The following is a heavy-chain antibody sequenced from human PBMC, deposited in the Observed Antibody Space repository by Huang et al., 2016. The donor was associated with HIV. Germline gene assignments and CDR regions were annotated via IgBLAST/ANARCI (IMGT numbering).Heavy chain of an antibody. CDR1: GYTFTSYG. D-gene: IGHD3-22*01. CDR3: ARDPKYHRIGYYRQRRGIDI. CDR2: IRASSGDQ. V-gene: IGHV1-18*01. Sequence: QIQLMQSGPDLKQPGASVKVSCKASGYTFTSYGITWVRQAPGQGPEWMVWIRASSGDQEYAKKFQGRVTLTTDTSTNIAYMELRSLRSDDTAKYYCARDPKYHRIGYYRQRRGIDIWGQGTMVIVSS. J-gene: IGHJ3*02.